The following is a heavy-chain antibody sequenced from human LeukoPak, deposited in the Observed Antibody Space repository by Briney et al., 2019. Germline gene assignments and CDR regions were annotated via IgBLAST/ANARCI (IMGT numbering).Heavy chain of an antibody. CDR2: IYHSGST. CDR3: ARDPFSSSAWFDP. V-gene: IGHV4-38-2*02. J-gene: IGHJ5*02. CDR1: GYSISSGYY. Sequence: SETLSLTCTVSGYSISSGYYWGWIRQPPGKGLEWIGSIYHSGSTYYNPSLKSRVTISVDTSKNQFSLKLSSVTAADTAVYYCARDPFSSSAWFDPWGQGTLVTASS. D-gene: IGHD6-13*01.